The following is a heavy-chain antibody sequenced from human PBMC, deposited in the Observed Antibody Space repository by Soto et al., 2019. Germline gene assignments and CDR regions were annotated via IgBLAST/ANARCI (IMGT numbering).Heavy chain of an antibody. D-gene: IGHD6-13*01. CDR2: ISGSGGSI. V-gene: IGHV3-23*01. J-gene: IGHJ4*02. Sequence: PGGSLRLSCAASGFTFGIYAMSWVRQAPGKGLEWVSSISGSGGSIYYAHSVKGRFTISRDKTKNTLDPQMNSLRAEDTAVYHCARVAPEYSSTPRRFDFWGQGTLVTVSS. CDR1: GFTFGIYA. CDR3: ARVAPEYSSTPRRFDF.